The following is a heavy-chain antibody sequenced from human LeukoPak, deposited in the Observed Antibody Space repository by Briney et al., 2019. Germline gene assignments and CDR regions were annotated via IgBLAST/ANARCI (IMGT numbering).Heavy chain of an antibody. CDR1: GSTFTSDG. Sequence: GASVKVSCKASGSTFTSDGISWVRPAPGQGLEWMGWISAYNGNTNYAQKLQGRVTMTTDTSTSTAYMELRSLRSDDTAVYYCARHAPPSGSYFLNYYYMDVWGKGTTVTVSS. CDR2: ISAYNGNT. CDR3: ARHAPPSGSYFLNYYYMDV. D-gene: IGHD1-26*01. V-gene: IGHV1-18*01. J-gene: IGHJ6*03.